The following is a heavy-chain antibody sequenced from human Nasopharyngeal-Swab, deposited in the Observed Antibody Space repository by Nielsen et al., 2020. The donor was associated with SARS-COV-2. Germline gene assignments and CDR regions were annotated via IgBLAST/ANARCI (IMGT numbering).Heavy chain of an antibody. V-gene: IGHV3-9*01. J-gene: IGHJ4*02. Sequence: GGSLRLSCAASGFTFDDYAMHWVRQAPGKGLEWVSGISWNSGSIGYADSVKGRFTISRDNAKNSLYLQMNSLRAEDTALYYCAKATNYYDSSGYYYALGYYFDYWGQGTLVTVSS. CDR3: AKATNYYDSSGYYYALGYYFDY. CDR2: ISWNSGSI. D-gene: IGHD3-22*01. CDR1: GFTFDDYA.